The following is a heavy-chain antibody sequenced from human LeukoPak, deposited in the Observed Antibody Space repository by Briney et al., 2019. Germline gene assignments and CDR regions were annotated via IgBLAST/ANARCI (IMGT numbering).Heavy chain of an antibody. Sequence: GGSLRLSCAASGFTFTTYWMNWVRQAPGKGLEWVANINQDGSLKYYVDSVKGRFTISRDNAKNSLHLQMNSLRAEDTAVYFCARGMTVAANWFDPWGQGTLVTVSS. CDR3: ARGMTVAANWFDP. D-gene: IGHD6-19*01. CDR1: GFTFTTYW. V-gene: IGHV3-7*05. CDR2: INQDGSLK. J-gene: IGHJ5*02.